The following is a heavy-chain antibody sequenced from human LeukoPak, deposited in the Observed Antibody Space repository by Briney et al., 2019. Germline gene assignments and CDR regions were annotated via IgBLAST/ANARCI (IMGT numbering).Heavy chain of an antibody. J-gene: IGHJ4*02. V-gene: IGHV3-7*01. Sequence: PGGSLRLSCVASGFSFSSYWINWVRQAPGEGLEWVAHIKDDGSKKYYVDSVKGRFTISRDNAKNTLYLQMNSLRTEDAGVYYCARDVGYGYWVVDYWGQGTLVTVSS. CDR2: IKDDGSKK. CDR3: ARDVGYGYWVVDY. CDR1: GFSFSSYW. D-gene: IGHD5-18*01.